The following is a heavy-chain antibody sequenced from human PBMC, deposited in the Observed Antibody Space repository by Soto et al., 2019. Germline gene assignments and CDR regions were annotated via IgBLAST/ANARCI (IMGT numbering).Heavy chain of an antibody. V-gene: IGHV4-31*02. CDR1: GGSISIGAYY. Sequence: PSEALSLTCTVSGGSISIGAYYLSWIRQHPGKGLEWIGYIYYSGSTYYNPSLKSRVSISVDTSENRLSLTLSSVTAADTAVYYCARDRDSNVHSFDYWGQGSLVTVSS. CDR2: IYYSGST. CDR3: ARDRDSNVHSFDY. D-gene: IGHD4-4*01. J-gene: IGHJ4*02.